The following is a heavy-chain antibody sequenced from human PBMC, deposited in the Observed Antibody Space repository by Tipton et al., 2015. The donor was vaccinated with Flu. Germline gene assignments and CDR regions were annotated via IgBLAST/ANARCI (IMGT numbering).Heavy chain of an antibody. CDR2: ISSDSSYI. Sequence: SLRLSCAVSGLTFSTYNMNWIRQAPGKGLEWVSSISSDSSYIYYVDSMKGRFTISRDNAKNSLYLQLDNLRAEDTAVYYCAAKYHGSYCTNTNCFSPLDYWGQGTLVTVSS. CDR1: GLTFSTYN. V-gene: IGHV3-21*01. CDR3: AAKYHGSYCTNTNCFSPLDY. D-gene: IGHD2-8*01. J-gene: IGHJ4*02.